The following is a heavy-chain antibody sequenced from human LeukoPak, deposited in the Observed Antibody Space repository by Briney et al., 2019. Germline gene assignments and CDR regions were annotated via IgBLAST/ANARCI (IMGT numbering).Heavy chain of an antibody. J-gene: IGHJ4*02. V-gene: IGHV3-23*01. CDR1: GFNFNNFA. CDR2: KTGRADTT. CDR3: AKGAEIDH. Sequence: PGGSLSLSCAVSGFNFNNFAMRWVRHAPGKGLEWLSAKTGRADTTYYAESVKGRFTISRDYSKSMVFLQMNSLRVEDTAIYYCAKGAEIDHGGQGTLVTVSS.